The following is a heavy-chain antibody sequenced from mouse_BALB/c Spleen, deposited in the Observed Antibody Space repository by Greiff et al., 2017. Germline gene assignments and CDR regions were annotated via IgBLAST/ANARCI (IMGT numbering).Heavy chain of an antibody. CDR2: ISDGGSYT. CDR1: GFTFSDYY. CDR3: ARDGVDY. V-gene: IGHV5-4*02. J-gene: IGHJ4*01. Sequence: EVKLMASGGGLVKPGGSLKLSCAASGFTFSDYYMYWVRQTPEKRLAWVATISDGGSYTYYPDSVKGRFTISRDNAKNNLYLQMSSLKSEDTAMYYCARDGVDYWGQGSSVTVSS.